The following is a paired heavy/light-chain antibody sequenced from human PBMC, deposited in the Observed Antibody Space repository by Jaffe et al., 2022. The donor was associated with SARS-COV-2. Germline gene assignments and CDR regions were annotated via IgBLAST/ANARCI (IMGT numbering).Light chain of an antibody. V-gene: IGLV2-8*01. Sequence: QSALTQPRSVSGSPGQSVTISCTGTTADVGGYNYVSWYQQHPGKAPKLIISEVTNRPSGVPDRFSGSKSGNTASLTVSGLQPEDEADYYCSSYEDNNNVLFGGGTKLTVL. CDR3: SSYEDNNNVL. CDR2: EVT. J-gene: IGLJ3*02. CDR1: TADVGGYNY.
Heavy chain of an antibody. D-gene: IGHD3-3*01. Sequence: QVQLQESGPRLVKPSGTLSLTCTVSGDSISGSVYYWGWVRQVPGKGLEWLGSIHYSGSVDYNSSLKSRVSISVDMSKNQFSLHLYSVTAADTAVFYCARHFWIDRTPFYHRNWFDVWGQGTLVTVSS. CDR1: GDSISGSVYY. CDR3: ARHFWIDRTPFYHRNWFDV. J-gene: IGHJ5*02. V-gene: IGHV4-39*01. CDR2: IHYSGSV.